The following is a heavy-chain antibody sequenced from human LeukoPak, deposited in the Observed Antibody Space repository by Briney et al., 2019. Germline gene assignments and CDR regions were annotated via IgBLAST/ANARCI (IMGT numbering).Heavy chain of an antibody. CDR1: GGSISSYY. V-gene: IGHV4-59*12. D-gene: IGHD4-17*01. CDR2: IYHSGST. Sequence: SETLSLTCTVSGGSISSYYWSWIRQPPGKGLEWIGYIYHSGSTYYNPSLKSRVTISVDRSKNQYSLKLSSVTAADTAVYYCARGTPSSYGDYFDYWGQGTLVTVSS. CDR3: ARGTPSSYGDYFDY. J-gene: IGHJ4*02.